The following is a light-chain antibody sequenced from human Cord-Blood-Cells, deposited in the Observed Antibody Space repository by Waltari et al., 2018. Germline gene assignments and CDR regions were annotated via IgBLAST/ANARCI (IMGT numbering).Light chain of an antibody. CDR1: QSISSY. CDR2: AAS. Sequence: DIQMTQYPFSLSASVGYRVTITCRASQSISSYLNWYQQKPGKAPKLLIYAASSLQSGVPSRFSGSGSGTDFTLTISSLQPEDFATYYCQQSYSTPKTFGQGTKVEIK. V-gene: IGKV1-39*01. J-gene: IGKJ1*01. CDR3: QQSYSTPKT.